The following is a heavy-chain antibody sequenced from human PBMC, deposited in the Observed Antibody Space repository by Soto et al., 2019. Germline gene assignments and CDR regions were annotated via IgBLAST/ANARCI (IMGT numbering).Heavy chain of an antibody. J-gene: IGHJ4*02. D-gene: IGHD6-19*01. CDR1: GFNLDDYA. CDR3: ANSHTSGWNYFDY. V-gene: IGHV3-9*01. Sequence: GGSLRLSCAGSGFNLDDYAMYWVRQVPGKGLEWVSSISWNSGNKVYADSVKGRFTISRDNGKNSLYLQMNSLRAEDTALYYCANSHTSGWNYFDYWGQGTLVTVSS. CDR2: ISWNSGNK.